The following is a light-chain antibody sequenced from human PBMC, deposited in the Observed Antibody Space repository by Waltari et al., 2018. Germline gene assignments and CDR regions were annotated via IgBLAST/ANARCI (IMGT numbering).Light chain of an antibody. CDR3: QVRTSWLWT. CDR1: QIVTNN. V-gene: IGKV3-15*01. Sequence: EIVVTQSPATLSLSPGERVTLSCRASQIVTNNFAWFQQRPGQAPRLLIYNASTRVTDIPARFSGSGSGTEFTLTINSLQSEDLAIYYCQVRTSWLWTFGQGTKV. J-gene: IGKJ1*01. CDR2: NAS.